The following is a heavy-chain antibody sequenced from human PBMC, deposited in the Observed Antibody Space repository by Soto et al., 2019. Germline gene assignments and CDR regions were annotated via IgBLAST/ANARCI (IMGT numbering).Heavy chain of an antibody. CDR1: GFTFSSYA. Sequence: QVQLVESGGGVVQPGRSLRLSCAASGFTFSSYAMHWVRQAPGKGLEWVAVISYDGSNKYYADSVKGRFTISRDNSKNTLYLQMNSLRAEDTAVYYCARDRVTMVRGVTLFGYYRMDVWGQGTTVTVSS. CDR2: ISYDGSNK. D-gene: IGHD3-10*01. V-gene: IGHV3-30-3*01. CDR3: ARDRVTMVRGVTLFGYYRMDV. J-gene: IGHJ6*02.